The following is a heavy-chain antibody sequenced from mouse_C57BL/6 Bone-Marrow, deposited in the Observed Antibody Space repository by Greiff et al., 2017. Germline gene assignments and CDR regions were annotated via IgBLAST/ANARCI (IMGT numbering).Heavy chain of an antibody. CDR2: IYPGDGDT. CDR1: GYAFSSYW. Sequence: QVQLQQSGAELVKPGASVKISCKASGYAFSSYWMNWVKQRPGKGLEWIGQIYPGDGDTNYNGKFKGKATLTADKSSSPAYMQLSSLTSEDFAVYFCARTRNYAMDYWGQGTSVTVSS. J-gene: IGHJ4*01. CDR3: ARTRNYAMDY. V-gene: IGHV1-80*01.